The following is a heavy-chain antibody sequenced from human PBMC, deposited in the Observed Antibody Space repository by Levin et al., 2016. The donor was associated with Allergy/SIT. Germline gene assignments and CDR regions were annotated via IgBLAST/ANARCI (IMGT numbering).Heavy chain of an antibody. CDR2: IYYSGNT. J-gene: IGHJ6*03. V-gene: IGHV4-31*02. Sequence: WIRQPPGKGLEWIGYIYYSGNTYYNPSLKSRITLSVDTSKTQFSLNLSSVTAADTAVYYCARAVGGDSSGYYFYYYNYMDVWGKGTTVTVSS. D-gene: IGHD3-22*01. CDR3: ARAVGGDSSGYYFYYYNYMDV.